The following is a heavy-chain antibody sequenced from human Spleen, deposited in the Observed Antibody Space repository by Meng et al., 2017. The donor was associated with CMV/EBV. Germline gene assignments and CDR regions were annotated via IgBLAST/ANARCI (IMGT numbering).Heavy chain of an antibody. V-gene: IGHV3-30*04. CDR1: VFGFSYYA. D-gene: IGHD2-8*02. CDR3: ARDPGGLFVDY. Sequence: GACVFGFSYYAMYCGRQARGKGLEWVALISYYGNNKSYADSVKGRFTISRDNSKNPLYLQMNSLRPEDTAMYYCARDPGGLFVDYWGQGTLVTVSS. CDR2: ISYYGNNK. J-gene: IGHJ4*02.